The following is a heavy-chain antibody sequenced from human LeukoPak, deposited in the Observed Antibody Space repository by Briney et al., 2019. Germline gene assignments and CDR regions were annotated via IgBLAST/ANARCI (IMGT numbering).Heavy chain of an antibody. CDR3: ARAGNSSSWYVVGDWFDP. J-gene: IGHJ5*02. D-gene: IGHD6-13*01. CDR1: GESFSGYY. V-gene: IGHV4-34*01. CDR2: INHSGST. Sequence: PSETLSLTCAVYGESFSGYYWSWIRQPPGKGLEWIGEINHSGSTNYNPSLKSRVTISVDTSKNQFSLKLSSVTAADTAVYYCARAGNSSSWYVVGDWFDPWGQGTLVTVSS.